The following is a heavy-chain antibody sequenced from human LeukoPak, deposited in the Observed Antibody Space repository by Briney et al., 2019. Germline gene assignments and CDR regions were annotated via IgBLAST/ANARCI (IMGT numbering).Heavy chain of an antibody. V-gene: IGHV3-13*01. CDR1: GFTFSSYD. J-gene: IGHJ4*02. D-gene: IGHD1-14*01. CDR3: ARGIPGGFDY. Sequence: GGSLRLSCAASGFTFSSYDMHWVRQATGKGLEWVSGINTAGDTYYPGSVKGRFTISRENAKNSLYLQMNSLRAGDTAVYYCARGIPGGFDYWGQGTLVTVSS. CDR2: INTAGDT.